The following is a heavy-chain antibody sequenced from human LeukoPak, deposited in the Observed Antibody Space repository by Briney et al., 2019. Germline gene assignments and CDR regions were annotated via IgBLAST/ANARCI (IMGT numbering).Heavy chain of an antibody. D-gene: IGHD3-9*01. CDR2: INHSGST. Sequence: NPSETLSLTCAVYGGSFSGYYWSWIRQPPGKGLEWIGEINHSGSTNYNPSLKSRVTISVGTSKNQFSLKLSSVTAADTAVYYCARHELVLTGYFTFDYWGQGTLVTVSS. CDR1: GGSFSGYY. J-gene: IGHJ4*02. V-gene: IGHV4-34*01. CDR3: ARHELVLTGYFTFDY.